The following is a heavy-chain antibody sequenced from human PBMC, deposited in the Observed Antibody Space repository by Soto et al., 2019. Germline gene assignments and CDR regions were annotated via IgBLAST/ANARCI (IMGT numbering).Heavy chain of an antibody. J-gene: IGHJ4*02. D-gene: IGHD5-18*01. V-gene: IGHV3-53*01. CDR3: ARGYSYTQPVFDY. CDR2: IYSSGST. Sequence: GGSLRLSCAASGFTVSNNYMTRVRQAPGKGLEWVSFIYSSGSTYYADSVKGRFTISRDNFKNTLYLQMNSLRAEDTAVYYCARGYSYTQPVFDYWGLGTLVTVSS. CDR1: GFTVSNNY.